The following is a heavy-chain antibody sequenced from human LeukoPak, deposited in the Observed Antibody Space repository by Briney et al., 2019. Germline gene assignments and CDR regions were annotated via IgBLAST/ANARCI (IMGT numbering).Heavy chain of an antibody. CDR2: INPNSGGT. CDR1: GYTFTGYY. Sequence: ASVKVSCKASGYTFTGYYMHWVRQAPGQGLEWMGRINPNSGGTNYAQKFQGRVTMTRDTSISTAYMELSRLRSDDTAVYYCARTRRLTTVTYLDYWGQGTLVTVSS. D-gene: IGHD4-17*01. J-gene: IGHJ4*02. V-gene: IGHV1-2*06. CDR3: ARTRRLTTVTYLDY.